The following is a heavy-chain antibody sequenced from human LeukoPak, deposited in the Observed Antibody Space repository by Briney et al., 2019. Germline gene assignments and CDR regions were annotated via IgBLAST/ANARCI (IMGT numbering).Heavy chain of an antibody. CDR2: TYYRSAWSN. J-gene: IGHJ4*01. Sequence: SQTLSLTCVISGDSVSTHIGAWNWIRQSPSRGLEWLGRTYYRSAWSNEYAVSVQNRIIIHPDTSRSQFSLQLSSVTPEDTAVYYCARDQGGFDSWGQGILVTVSS. D-gene: IGHD2-15*01. CDR3: ARDQGGFDS. CDR1: GDSVSTHIGA. V-gene: IGHV6-1*01.